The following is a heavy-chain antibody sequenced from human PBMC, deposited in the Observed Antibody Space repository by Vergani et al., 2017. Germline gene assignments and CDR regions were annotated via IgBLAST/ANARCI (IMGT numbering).Heavy chain of an antibody. D-gene: IGHD3-9*01. V-gene: IGHV3-43*01. CDR2: ISWDGGST. Sequence: EVQLVESGGVVVQPGGSLRLSCAASGFPFDDYTMHWVRQAPGKGLEWVSLISWDGGSTYYADSVKGRFTISTDNSKNSLYLQMNSLRTEDTALYYCAKDHYDILTGYYHYFDYWGQGTLVTVSS. J-gene: IGHJ4*02. CDR3: AKDHYDILTGYYHYFDY. CDR1: GFPFDDYT.